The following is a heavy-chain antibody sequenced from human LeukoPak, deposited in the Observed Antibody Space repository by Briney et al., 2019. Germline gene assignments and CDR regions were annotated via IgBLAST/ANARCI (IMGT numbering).Heavy chain of an antibody. CDR3: AAGSQSTALIK. CDR2: IYYSGST. D-gene: IGHD5-18*01. Sequence: SETLSLTCTVSGGSISSSDYFWGWIRQPPGKGLEWIGSIYYSGSTYYNPSLTSRVTIFVDTSKNQFSLTLSSVTAADTAVYYCAAGSQSTALIKWGQGTLVTVSS. J-gene: IGHJ4*02. V-gene: IGHV4-39*01. CDR1: GGSISSSDYF.